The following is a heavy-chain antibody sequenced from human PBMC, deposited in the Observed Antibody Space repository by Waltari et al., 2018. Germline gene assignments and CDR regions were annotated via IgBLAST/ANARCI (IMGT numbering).Heavy chain of an antibody. CDR1: TFTFSAYA. J-gene: IGHJ6*03. D-gene: IGHD7-27*01. V-gene: IGHV3-23*01. CDR2: ITGSGDNT. Sequence: EVRLLESGGGLVQPGGSLRLSCTASTFTFSAYAMTWVRQAPGKGLGWVAVITGSGDNTFYADAVKGRFSISRDNVKNTLFLHMNSLRVEDTAIYYCAKDVWGTPNYYYYMDVWGKGTTVTVSS. CDR3: AKDVWGTPNYYYYMDV.